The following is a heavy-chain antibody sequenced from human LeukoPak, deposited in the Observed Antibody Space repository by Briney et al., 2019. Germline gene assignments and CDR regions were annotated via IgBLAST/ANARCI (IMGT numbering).Heavy chain of an antibody. CDR1: GLTFSIYG. CDR2: VRDDGSSE. J-gene: IGHJ4*02. CDR3: AKDKDTAGAAYYFDY. Sequence: PGGSLRLSCAVSGLTFSIYGMHWVRQAPGKGLEWVTFVRDDGSSEHYAESVKGRFTISRDNSKNTLYLQMNSLRAEDTAVYYCAKDKDTAGAAYYFDYWGQGTLVTVSS. V-gene: IGHV3-30*02. D-gene: IGHD5-18*01.